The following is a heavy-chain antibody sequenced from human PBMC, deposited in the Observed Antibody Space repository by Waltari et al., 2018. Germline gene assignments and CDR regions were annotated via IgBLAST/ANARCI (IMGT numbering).Heavy chain of an antibody. CDR2: INHSGST. J-gene: IGHJ4*02. V-gene: IGHV4-34*01. CDR1: GGSFSGYS. Sequence: QVQLQQWGAGLLKPSETLSLTCAVYGGSFSGYSWSWVRQPPGKGLEWIGEINHSGSTNYNPSLKSRVTISVDTSKNQFSLKLSSVTAADTAVYYCARAEGPKARGCDYWGQGTLVTVSS. CDR3: ARAEGPKARGCDY.